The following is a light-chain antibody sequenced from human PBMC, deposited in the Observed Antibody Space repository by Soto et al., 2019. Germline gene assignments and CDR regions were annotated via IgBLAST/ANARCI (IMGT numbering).Light chain of an antibody. Sequence: DIQMTQSPSSLSASVGDRVTITCRPSQSISSYLNWYQQKPGKAPKLLIYTASSLQSGVPSRFSGSGSGTDFTLTISSVQPEDFATYYCQQSYSIPLTFGGGTKV. CDR3: QQSYSIPLT. CDR2: TAS. CDR1: QSISSY. J-gene: IGKJ4*01. V-gene: IGKV1-39*01.